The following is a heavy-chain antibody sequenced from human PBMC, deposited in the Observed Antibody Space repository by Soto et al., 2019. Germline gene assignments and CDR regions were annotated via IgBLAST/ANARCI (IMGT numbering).Heavy chain of an antibody. D-gene: IGHD6-6*01. CDR2: INGDGSST. V-gene: IGHV3-74*01. J-gene: IGHJ3*02. CDR3: VSLVERSDIAFDI. Sequence: EVQLVESGGGLVQPGGSLRLSCAASGFTFRRYWMHWVRQASGKGLVWVSRINGDGSSTSYADSVKGRFTISRDNXKNTLYLQMNSLRAEDTAVYYCVSLVERSDIAFDIWGQGTMVTVSS. CDR1: GFTFRRYW.